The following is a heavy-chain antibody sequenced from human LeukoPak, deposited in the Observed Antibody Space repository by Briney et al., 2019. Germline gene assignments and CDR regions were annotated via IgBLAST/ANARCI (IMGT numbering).Heavy chain of an antibody. CDR1: GFSFSSYS. CDR2: ISSSSTI. D-gene: IGHD3-16*02. V-gene: IGHV3-48*04. J-gene: IGHJ3*02. Sequence: GGSLRLSCAASGFSFSSYSMNWVRQAPGKGLEWVSYISSSSTIYYADSVKGRFTISRDNAKNSLYLQMNSLRAEDTAVYYCARDLSRSLPSFDIWGQGTMVTVSS. CDR3: ARDLSRSLPSFDI.